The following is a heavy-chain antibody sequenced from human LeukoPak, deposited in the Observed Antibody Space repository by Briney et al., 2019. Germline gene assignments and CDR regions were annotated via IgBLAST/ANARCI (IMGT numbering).Heavy chain of an antibody. V-gene: IGHV4-30-2*01. J-gene: IGHJ3*02. CDR2: IYHSGST. CDR1: GSSISSGGYY. D-gene: IGHD6-6*01. Sequence: PSETLSLTCTVSGSSISSGGYYWSWSRQPPGKGLEWIGYIYHSGSTYYNPSLKSRVTISVDRSKNQFSLKLSSVTAADTAVYYCARDPIAACFDIWGQGTMVTVSS. CDR3: ARDPIAACFDI.